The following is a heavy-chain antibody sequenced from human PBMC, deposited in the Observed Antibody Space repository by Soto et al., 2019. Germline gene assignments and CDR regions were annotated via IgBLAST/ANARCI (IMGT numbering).Heavy chain of an antibody. V-gene: IGHV1-2*02. J-gene: IGHJ4*02. CDR2: INPKSGGT. Sequence: QVQLVQSGAEVKKPGASIKVSCKASGYTFSAYYIQWVRQAPGQGLEWMGWINPKSGGTNNAQKFKGRVTMTSDTSISTASMELSRLTSDDTAVYYCARDDYVGQSDKFLDYWGPGTLVTVSS. D-gene: IGHD4-17*01. CDR3: ARDDYVGQSDKFLDY. CDR1: GYTFSAYY.